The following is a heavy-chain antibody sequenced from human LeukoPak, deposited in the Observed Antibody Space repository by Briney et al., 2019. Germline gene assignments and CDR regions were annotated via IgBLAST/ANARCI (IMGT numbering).Heavy chain of an antibody. D-gene: IGHD1-7*01. CDR1: GFTFSSYA. CDR3: AKDSRPYNWNYWSFDY. J-gene: IGHJ4*02. CDR2: ISGSGGST. V-gene: IGHV3-23*01. Sequence: PGGSLRLSCAASGFTFSSYAMSWVRQAPGKGLGWVSAISGSGGSTYYADSVKGRFTISRDNSKNTLYLQMNSLRAEDTAVYYCAKDSRPYNWNYWSFDYWGQGTLVTVSS.